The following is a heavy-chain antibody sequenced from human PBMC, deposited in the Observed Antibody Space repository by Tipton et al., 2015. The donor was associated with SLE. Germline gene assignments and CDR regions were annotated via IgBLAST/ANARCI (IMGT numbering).Heavy chain of an antibody. D-gene: IGHD3-22*01. CDR3: AREYYYDSSGYSFDY. CDR2: IRSKANSYAT. Sequence: SLRLSCAASGFTFSGSAMHWVRQASGKGLEWVGRIRSKANSYATAYAASVKGRFTISRDNAKNSLYLQMNNLRAEDTAVYYCAREYYYDSSGYSFDYWGQGTLVTVSS. V-gene: IGHV3-73*01. J-gene: IGHJ4*02. CDR1: GFTFSGSA.